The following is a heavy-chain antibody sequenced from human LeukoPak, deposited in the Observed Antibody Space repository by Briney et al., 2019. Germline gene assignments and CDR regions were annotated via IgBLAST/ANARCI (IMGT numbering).Heavy chain of an antibody. J-gene: IGHJ3*02. V-gene: IGHV3-30*14. D-gene: IGHD3-22*01. CDR3: ARAPYSADSSATPPAFDI. CDR2: ISYDGSNK. CDR1: GFTFSSYA. Sequence: PGRSLRLSCAASGFTFSSYAMHWVRQAPGKGLEWVAVISYDGSNKYYADSVKGRFTISRDTSKNTIYLQMNSLRVEDTAVYYCARAPYSADSSATPPAFDIWGQGTMVTVSS.